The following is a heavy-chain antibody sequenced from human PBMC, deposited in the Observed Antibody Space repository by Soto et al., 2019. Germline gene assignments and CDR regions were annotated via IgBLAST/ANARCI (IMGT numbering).Heavy chain of an antibody. CDR2: IYWDDDK. J-gene: IGHJ3*01. CDR1: GFSLSADGVG. D-gene: IGHD2-2*01. Sequence: QITLKESGPPLVKPTQTFTLTCTFSGFSLSADGVGVGWIRQPPGKALEWLALIYWDDDKRYRPSLKSRLTITKDTSKNQVVLTMTNMDPVDTATYYCAHAYGGTSWPNDAFDVWGQGTVVTVSS. CDR3: AHAYGGTSWPNDAFDV. V-gene: IGHV2-5*02.